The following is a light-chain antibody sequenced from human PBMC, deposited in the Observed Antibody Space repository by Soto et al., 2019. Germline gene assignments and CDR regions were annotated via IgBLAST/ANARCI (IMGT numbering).Light chain of an antibody. J-gene: IGLJ1*01. V-gene: IGLV2-8*01. Sequence: SALTQPPSASGSPGQSVTISCTGTSSDVGGYKYVSWYQQHPGKAPKLMIFEVNKRPSGVPDRFSGSKSGNTASLTVSGLQAEDEADYYCSSYAGINNLGVFGTGTKRTV. CDR1: SSDVGGYKY. CDR2: EVN. CDR3: SSYAGINNLGV.